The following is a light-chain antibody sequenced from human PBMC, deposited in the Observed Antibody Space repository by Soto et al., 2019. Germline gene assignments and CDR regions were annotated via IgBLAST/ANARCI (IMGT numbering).Light chain of an antibody. J-gene: IGKJ1*01. Sequence: DVQMTQSPSSLSASVGDSLTLTCRASQTVTSYLNWYQQKPWKAPKLLIYAASTLQSGVPSRFSGSGSGTEFTLTIISLQPEDYATYYCQQSYRFPKTFARGTKVEVK. CDR3: QQSYRFPKT. CDR1: QTVTSY. CDR2: AAS. V-gene: IGKV1-39*01.